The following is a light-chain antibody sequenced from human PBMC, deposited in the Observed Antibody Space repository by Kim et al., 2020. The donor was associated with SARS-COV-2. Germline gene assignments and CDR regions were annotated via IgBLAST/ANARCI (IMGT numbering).Light chain of an antibody. V-gene: IGLV2-11*03. CDR1: SSDVGRYTF. J-gene: IGLJ3*02. Sequence: GQSFTISCTGTSSDVGRYTFVSWYQQHPGKAPQVIIYDVNQRPSGVPARFSGSKSGNTASLTISGLQAEDETDYYCCSYAGSFTWVFGGGTQLTVL. CDR2: DVN. CDR3: CSYAGSFTWV.